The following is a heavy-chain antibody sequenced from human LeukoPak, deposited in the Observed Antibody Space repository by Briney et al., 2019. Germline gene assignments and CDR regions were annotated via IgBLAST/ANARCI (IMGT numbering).Heavy chain of an antibody. D-gene: IGHD2-8*01. J-gene: IGHJ5*02. CDR1: GFTFSSYW. Sequence: GGSLRLSCAASGFTFSSYWMHWVRQAPGKGLVWVSRINSDGSSTSYADSVKGRFTISRDNAKNTLYLQMNSLRAEDTAVYYCARGRYCTNGVCFNWFDPWGQGTLATVSS. CDR3: ARGRYCTNGVCFNWFDP. V-gene: IGHV3-74*01. CDR2: INSDGSST.